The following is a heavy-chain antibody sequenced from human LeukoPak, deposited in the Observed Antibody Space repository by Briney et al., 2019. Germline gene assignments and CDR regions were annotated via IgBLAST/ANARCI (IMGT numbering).Heavy chain of an antibody. CDR3: AREPLSGYYDSSGYPHMAIYYFDY. CDR2: IYYSGST. Sequence: LETLSPTCTVSGGSISSSSYYWGWIRQPPGKGLEWIGSIYYSGSTYYNPSLKSRVTISVDTSKNQFSLKLSSVTAADTAVYYCAREPLSGYYDSSGYPHMAIYYFDYWGQGTLVTVSS. V-gene: IGHV4-39*07. D-gene: IGHD3-22*01. J-gene: IGHJ4*02. CDR1: GGSISSSSYY.